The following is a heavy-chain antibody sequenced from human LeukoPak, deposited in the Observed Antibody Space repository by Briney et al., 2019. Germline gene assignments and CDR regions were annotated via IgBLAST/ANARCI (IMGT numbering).Heavy chain of an antibody. V-gene: IGHV3-23*01. Sequence: GGSLRLSCAASGFTFSSYAMSWGRQATGKGLEWVSAISGSGGSTYYADSVKGRFTISRDNSKNTLYLQMNSLRAEDTAVYYCVKGIAARPYYYYGMDVWGQGTTVTVSS. CDR2: ISGSGGST. CDR1: GFTFSSYA. J-gene: IGHJ6*02. D-gene: IGHD6-6*01. CDR3: VKGIAARPYYYYGMDV.